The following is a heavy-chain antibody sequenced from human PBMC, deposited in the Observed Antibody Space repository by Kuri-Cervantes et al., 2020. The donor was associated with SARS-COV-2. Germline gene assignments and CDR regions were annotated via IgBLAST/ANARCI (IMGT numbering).Heavy chain of an antibody. J-gene: IGHJ4*02. CDR2: ISAYNGNT. Sequence: ASVKVSCKASGGTFSSYAISWVRQAPGQGLEWMGWISAYNGNTNYAQKLQGRVTMTTDTSTSTAYMELRSLRSDDTAVYYCARESGSSGWYGFDYWGQGTLVTDSS. D-gene: IGHD6-19*01. CDR1: GGTFSSYA. CDR3: ARESGSSGWYGFDY. V-gene: IGHV1-18*01.